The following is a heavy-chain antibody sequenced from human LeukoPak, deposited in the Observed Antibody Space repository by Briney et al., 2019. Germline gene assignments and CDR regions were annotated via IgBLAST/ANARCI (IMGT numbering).Heavy chain of an antibody. CDR2: ISSSRSYI. V-gene: IGHV3-21*04. Sequence: PGGSLRLSCAASGFTFSSYSMNWVRQAPGKGLEWVSSISSSRSYIYNAESVKGRFTISRDNSKNTVSLQMNSLRVEDTAVYYCTRDHITSWQIDFWGQGTMVTVSS. D-gene: IGHD2-2*01. J-gene: IGHJ4*02. CDR3: TRDHITSWQIDF. CDR1: GFTFSSYS.